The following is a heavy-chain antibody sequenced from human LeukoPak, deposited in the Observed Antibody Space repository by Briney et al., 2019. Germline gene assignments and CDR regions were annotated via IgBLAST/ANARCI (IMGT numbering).Heavy chain of an antibody. CDR3: ARYRLNYYDSSGYHAA. Sequence: SETLSLTCTVSGGSISSYYWSWIRQPAGKGLEWIGRIYTSGSTNYNPSLKSRVTISVDTSKNQFSLKLSSVTAADTAVYYCARYRLNYYDSSGYHAAWGQGTLATVSS. V-gene: IGHV4-4*07. J-gene: IGHJ4*02. D-gene: IGHD3-22*01. CDR1: GGSISSYY. CDR2: IYTSGST.